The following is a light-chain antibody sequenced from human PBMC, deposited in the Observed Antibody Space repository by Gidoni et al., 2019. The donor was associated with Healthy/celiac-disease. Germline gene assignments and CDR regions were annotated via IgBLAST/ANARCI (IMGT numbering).Light chain of an antibody. Sequence: IVLTHSLATLSLSPGERATLSFRASQSVSSYLAWSQQKPGQAPRLLIYDASNRATGIPARFSGSGSGTDFTLTISSLVPEDFAVYYCHQRSNWSPITFGQGTRLEIK. J-gene: IGKJ5*01. CDR1: QSVSSY. CDR2: DAS. V-gene: IGKV3-11*01. CDR3: HQRSNWSPIT.